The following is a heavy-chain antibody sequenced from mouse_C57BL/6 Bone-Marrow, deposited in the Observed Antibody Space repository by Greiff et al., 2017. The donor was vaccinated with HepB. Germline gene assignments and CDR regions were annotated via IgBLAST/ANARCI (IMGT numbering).Heavy chain of an antibody. V-gene: IGHV1-50*01. J-gene: IGHJ2*01. CDR3: ARSIGDLLWSNGGY. CDR1: GYTFTSYW. CDR2: IDPSDSYT. Sequence: VQLQQPGAELVKPGASVKLSCKASGYTFTSYWMQWVKQRPGQGLEWIGEIDPSDSYTNYNQKFKGKATLTVDTSSSTAYMQLSSLTSEDSAVYYCARSIGDLLWSNGGYWGQGTTLTVSS. D-gene: IGHD2-1*01.